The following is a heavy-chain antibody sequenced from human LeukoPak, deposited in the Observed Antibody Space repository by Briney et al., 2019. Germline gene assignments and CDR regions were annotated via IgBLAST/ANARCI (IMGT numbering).Heavy chain of an antibody. D-gene: IGHD3-3*01. CDR2: IYHSGST. V-gene: IGHV4-38-2*01. CDR3: ARRGTIFGVDNFDY. Sequence: PSETLSLTCAVSGFSISSGYYWGWIRQPPGKGLEWIGSIYHSGSTYYNPSLKSRVTISLDTSKNHFSLKLSSVTAADTAVYYCARRGTIFGVDNFDYWGQGTLATVSS. CDR1: GFSISSGYY. J-gene: IGHJ4*02.